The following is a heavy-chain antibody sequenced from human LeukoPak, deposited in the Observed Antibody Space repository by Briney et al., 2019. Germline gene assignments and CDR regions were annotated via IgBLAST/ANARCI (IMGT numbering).Heavy chain of an antibody. V-gene: IGHV4-34*01. CDR3: AGLGVMVLVYQFES. D-gene: IGHD2-8*01. J-gene: IGHJ4*02. Sequence: PSETLSLTCDVYGGSFSGYHWSWIRQSPGKGLEWIGEINHGGSTNYNPSLKSRVSASVDTSKNQFCLKLSSVTAADSAVYYCAGLGVMVLVYQFESWGQGTPVTVSS. CDR1: GGSFSGYH. CDR2: INHGGST.